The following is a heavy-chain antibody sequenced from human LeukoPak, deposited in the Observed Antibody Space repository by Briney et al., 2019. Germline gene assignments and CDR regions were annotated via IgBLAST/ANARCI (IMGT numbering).Heavy chain of an antibody. V-gene: IGHV4-59*12. D-gene: IGHD1-26*01. J-gene: IGHJ6*03. CDR2: IYYSGST. Sequence: SETLSLTCTVSGGSISSYYWSWIRQPPGKGLEWIGYIYYSGSTNYNPSLKSRVTISVDTSKNQFSLKLSSVTAADTAVYYCARKWTHYYYYMDVWGKGTTVTISS. CDR1: GGSISSYY. CDR3: ARKWTHYYYYMDV.